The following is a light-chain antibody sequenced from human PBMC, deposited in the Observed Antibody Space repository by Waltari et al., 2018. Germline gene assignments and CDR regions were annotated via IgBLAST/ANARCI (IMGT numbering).Light chain of an antibody. Sequence: DIVVTQSPDSLAVSLGERATNNCKSSQSLLYRSNNKQYVAWYQQEAGQPPKLLIYWAYTRQSGVPDRFSGGGSGTDFTLTISNLQAEDVAVYYCEQYFSTPYAFAQGTKLEIK. CDR3: EQYFSTPYA. CDR1: QSLLYRSNNKQY. J-gene: IGKJ2*01. CDR2: WAY. V-gene: IGKV4-1*01.